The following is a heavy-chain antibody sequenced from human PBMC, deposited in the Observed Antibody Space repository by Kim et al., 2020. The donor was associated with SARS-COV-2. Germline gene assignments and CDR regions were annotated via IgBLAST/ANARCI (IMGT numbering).Heavy chain of an antibody. D-gene: IGHD6-19*01. Sequence: ETLSLTCAVYGGSFSGYYWSWIRQPPGKGLEWIGEINHSGSTNYNPSLKSRVTISVDTSKNQFSLKLSSVTAADTAVYYCARVGKWLVFFEGRGQGTLVTVSS. V-gene: IGHV4-34*01. CDR1: GGSFSGYY. CDR2: INHSGST. CDR3: ARVGKWLVFFEG. J-gene: IGHJ4*02.